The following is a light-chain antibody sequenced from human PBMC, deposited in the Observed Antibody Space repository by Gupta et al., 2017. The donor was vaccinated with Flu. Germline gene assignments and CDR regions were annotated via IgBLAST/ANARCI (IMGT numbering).Light chain of an antibody. CDR1: KLGDRY. Sequence: SYKLTQTPSVSVSPGQTASIACSGDKLGDRYACWYQQKSGQSPVLVISEDNKRPSGIPERFSGANSATTATLTISGTQAMYDSYYFSQAWNSNTSVFGGGTKMTVL. V-gene: IGLV3-1*01. CDR3: QAWNSNTSV. J-gene: IGLJ2*01. CDR2: EDN.